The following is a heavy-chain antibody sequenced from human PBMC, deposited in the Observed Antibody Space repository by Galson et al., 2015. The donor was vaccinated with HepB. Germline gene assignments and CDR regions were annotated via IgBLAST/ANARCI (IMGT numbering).Heavy chain of an antibody. J-gene: IGHJ4*02. CDR3: ARVADADYGDHTHFDS. Sequence: SLRLSCAASGFTFSDYYMTWIRQAPGKGLEWLSYISASATYTNYADSVKGRFTISRDNAKNSLYRQMNSLTAEDTAVFYCARVADADYGDHTHFDSWGQGTLVTGSS. CDR2: ISASATYT. V-gene: IGHV3-11*06. CDR1: GFTFSDYY. D-gene: IGHD4-17*01.